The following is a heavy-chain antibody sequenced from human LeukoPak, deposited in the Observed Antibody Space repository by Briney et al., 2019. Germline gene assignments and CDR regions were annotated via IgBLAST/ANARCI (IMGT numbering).Heavy chain of an antibody. Sequence: SETLSLTCTVSGGSISSYYWSWIRQPPGKGLEWIGYIYYSGSTNYNPSLKSRVTISVDTSKNQFSLKLSSVTAADTAVYYCARDPALYCSSTSCCREGMDVWGQGTTVTVSS. V-gene: IGHV4-59*01. D-gene: IGHD2-2*01. J-gene: IGHJ6*02. CDR1: GGSISSYY. CDR3: ARDPALYCSSTSCCREGMDV. CDR2: IYYSGST.